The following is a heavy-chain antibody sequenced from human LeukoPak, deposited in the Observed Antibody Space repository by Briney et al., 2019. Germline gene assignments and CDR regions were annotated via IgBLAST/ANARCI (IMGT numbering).Heavy chain of an antibody. J-gene: IGHJ4*02. V-gene: IGHV3-48*02. CDR2: ISRGSISI. Sequence: GGSLRLSCAASGFTFSSYSMNWVRQAPGKGLEWVSFISRGSISIYYANSVKGRFTISRDNAKNSLSLQMNSLRDEDTAVYYCARDGFDYYDSSGFSYFDYWGQGTLVTVSS. D-gene: IGHD3-22*01. CDR3: ARDGFDYYDSSGFSYFDY. CDR1: GFTFSSYS.